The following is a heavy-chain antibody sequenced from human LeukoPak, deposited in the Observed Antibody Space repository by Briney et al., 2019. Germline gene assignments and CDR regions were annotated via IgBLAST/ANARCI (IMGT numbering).Heavy chain of an antibody. CDR1: GFTFSSYA. J-gene: IGHJ4*02. V-gene: IGHV3-23*01. D-gene: IGHD6-19*01. CDR2: FGTGTDDA. CDR3: VVFRSGWPLDY. Sequence: GGSLRLSCAASGFTFSSYAMSWVRQAPGKGLEWVSTFGTGTDDAYYADSVKGRFIISRDNSRNTLYLQMNSLRAEDTAVYYCVVFRSGWPLDYWGQGTLVTVSS.